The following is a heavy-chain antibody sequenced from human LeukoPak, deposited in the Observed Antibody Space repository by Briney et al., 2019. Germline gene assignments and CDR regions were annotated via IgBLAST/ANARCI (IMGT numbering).Heavy chain of an antibody. CDR2: SSGSGVNT. D-gene: IGHD3-10*01. Sequence: GGSLRLSCAASGFTFSTYAMSWVRQAPGKGLEWVSASSGSGVNTYYADSVKGRFTISRDNSKNTLFLHMNSLRAEDTVIYYCAKSGGSGNWRHYYTDVCGKGTTVTVSS. CDR3: AKSGGSGNWRHYYTDV. CDR1: GFTFSTYA. V-gene: IGHV3-23*01. J-gene: IGHJ6*03.